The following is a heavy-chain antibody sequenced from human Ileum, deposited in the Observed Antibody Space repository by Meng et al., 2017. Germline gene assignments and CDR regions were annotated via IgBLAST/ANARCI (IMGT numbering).Heavy chain of an antibody. Sequence: GESLKISCTASGFTFGDYAMSWVRQAPGKGLEWVGFIRSKAYGGTTEYAASVKGRFTISRDDSKSIAYLQMNSLKTEDTAVYYCTRVREEWELHGDWFDPWGQGTLVTVSS. CDR1: GFTFGDYA. J-gene: IGHJ5*02. D-gene: IGHD1-26*01. CDR3: TRVREEWELHGDWFDP. V-gene: IGHV3-49*04. CDR2: IRSKAYGGTT.